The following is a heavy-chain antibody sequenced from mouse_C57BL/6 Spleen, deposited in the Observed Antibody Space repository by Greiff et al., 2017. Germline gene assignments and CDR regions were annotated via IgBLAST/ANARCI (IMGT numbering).Heavy chain of an antibody. CDR3: ARGGTTVVATKAMDY. D-gene: IGHD1-1*01. CDR1: GFTFSSYG. Sequence: VQLKQSGGDLVKPGGSLKLSCAASGFTFSSYGMSWVRQTPDKRLEWVATISSGGSYTSYPDSVKGRFTISSDNAKNTLYQQKSSLKSEDTAMYDCARGGTTVVATKAMDYWGQGTSVTVSS. V-gene: IGHV5-6*01. CDR2: ISSGGSYT. J-gene: IGHJ4*01.